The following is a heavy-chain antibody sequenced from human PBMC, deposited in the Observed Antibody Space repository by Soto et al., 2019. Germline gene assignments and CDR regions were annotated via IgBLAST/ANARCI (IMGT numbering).Heavy chain of an antibody. CDR1: GGSISSGDYY. Sequence: QVQLQESGPGLVKPSQTLSLTCTVSGGSISSGDYYWSWIRQPPGKGLEWIGYIYYSGSTYYNPSLKSRVTISVDTSKNQFSLKLSSVTAADTAVYYCARVAGITIFGVVIDNNWFDPWGQGTLVTVSS. CDR3: ARVAGITIFGVVIDNNWFDP. CDR2: IYYSGST. J-gene: IGHJ5*02. D-gene: IGHD3-3*01. V-gene: IGHV4-30-4*01.